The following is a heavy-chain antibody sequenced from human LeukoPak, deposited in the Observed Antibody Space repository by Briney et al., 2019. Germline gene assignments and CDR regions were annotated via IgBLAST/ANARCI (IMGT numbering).Heavy chain of an antibody. V-gene: IGHV4-34*01. D-gene: IGHD2-15*01. Sequence: PSETLSLTCAVYGGSFSGYYWSWIRQPPGKGLEWIGEINHSGSTNYNPSLKSRVTISVDTSKNQFSLKLSSVTAADTAVYYCAQWAYCSGGSCYDYGMDVWGKGTTVTVSS. CDR2: INHSGST. J-gene: IGHJ6*04. CDR1: GGSFSGYY. CDR3: AQWAYCSGGSCYDYGMDV.